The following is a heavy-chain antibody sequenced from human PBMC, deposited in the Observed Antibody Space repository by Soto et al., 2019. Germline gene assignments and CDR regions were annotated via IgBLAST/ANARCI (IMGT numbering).Heavy chain of an antibody. J-gene: IGHJ4*02. D-gene: IGHD3-3*01. V-gene: IGHV4-59*01. CDR3: ARVTSGYRPHFEY. CDR2: IYYSGST. Sequence: QVQLQESGPGLVKPSETLSLTCTVSGGSISGYYWSWIRQPPGKGLESIGYIYYSGSTNYKPSLKSRATISVDTSKNQVSLKLSSVTAADTAVYYCARVTSGYRPHFEYWGQGTLVTVSS. CDR1: GGSISGYY.